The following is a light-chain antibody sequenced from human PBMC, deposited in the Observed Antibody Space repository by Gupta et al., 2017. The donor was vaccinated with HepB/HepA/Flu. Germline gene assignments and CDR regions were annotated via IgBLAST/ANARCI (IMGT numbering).Light chain of an antibody. J-gene: IGKJ1*01. V-gene: IGKV3-20*01. Sequence: EIVLTHSPGTLSLSPGERATLSCRASQSVRSRYLAWYQQKPGQAPRLLIYGASSRATDIPDRFSGSGSGTEFTLTISTREPEDFAVYYCQQEGSSPRTFGQGTKVEIK. CDR1: QSVRSRY. CDR3: QQEGSSPRT. CDR2: GAS.